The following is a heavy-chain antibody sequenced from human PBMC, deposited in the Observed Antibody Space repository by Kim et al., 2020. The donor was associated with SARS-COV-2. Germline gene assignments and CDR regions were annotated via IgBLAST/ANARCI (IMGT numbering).Heavy chain of an antibody. CDR1: GYSFTDFW. Sequence: GESLKISCEGSGYSFTDFWIAWVRHMPGKGLEWMGIVSPADSITKYSPSFQGQVTISADKSISAAFLQWSSLKASDTAMYYCARCHYYDSGGIYWANSFDFWGLGTMVTVSS. V-gene: IGHV5-51*01. D-gene: IGHD3-16*01. CDR3: ARCHYYDSGGIYWANSFDF. J-gene: IGHJ3*01. CDR2: VSPADSIT.